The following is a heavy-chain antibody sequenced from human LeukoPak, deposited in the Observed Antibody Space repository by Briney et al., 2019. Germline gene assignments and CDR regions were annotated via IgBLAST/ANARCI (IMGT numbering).Heavy chain of an antibody. V-gene: IGHV3-64*04. J-gene: IGHJ4*02. D-gene: IGHD3-10*01. Sequence: GGSLRLSCAASGFTFSSYAMHWVRQAPGKGLEYVSAISNNGAITYYADSVKGRFTISRDNSKNTLYLQMNSLRAEDTAVYYCAKEVNYGRVDYWGQGTLVTVSS. CDR1: GFTFSSYA. CDR2: ISNNGAIT. CDR3: AKEVNYGRVDY.